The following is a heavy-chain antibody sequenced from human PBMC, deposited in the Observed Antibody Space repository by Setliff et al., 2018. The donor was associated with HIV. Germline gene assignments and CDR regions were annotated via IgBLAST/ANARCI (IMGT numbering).Heavy chain of an antibody. Sequence: ASVKVSCKASGYTFSSHSINWVRQAPGQGLEWMGWINTNTGNPTYGQGFTGRFVLSLDSSVNTAYLQISSLRAEDTAVYYCARGGPARVALLYWFDPWGQGTLVTVSS. CDR1: GYTFSSHS. D-gene: IGHD2-21*01. J-gene: IGHJ5*02. CDR2: INTNTGNP. V-gene: IGHV7-4-1*02. CDR3: ARGGPARVALLYWFDP.